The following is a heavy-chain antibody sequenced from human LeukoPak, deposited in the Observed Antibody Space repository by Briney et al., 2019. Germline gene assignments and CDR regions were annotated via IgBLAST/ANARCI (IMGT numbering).Heavy chain of an antibody. J-gene: IGHJ4*02. CDR2: ISGSGGST. CDR3: AKVRGGSYYTGFDY. D-gene: IGHD1-26*01. CDR1: GFTFSSYA. V-gene: IGHV3-23*01. Sequence: GGSLRLSCAASGFTFSSYAMSWVRQAPGKGLEWVSAISGSGGSTYYADSVQGRFTISRDNSKNTLYLQMNSLGAEDTAVYYCAKVRGGSYYTGFDYWGQGTLVTVSS.